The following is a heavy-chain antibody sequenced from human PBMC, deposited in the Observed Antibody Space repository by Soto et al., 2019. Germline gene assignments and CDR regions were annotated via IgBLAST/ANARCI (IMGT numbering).Heavy chain of an antibody. V-gene: IGHV3-74*01. J-gene: IGHJ3*01. Sequence: PGGSLRLSCAASGFTFSIYWMHWVRQAPGKGLVWVSRINSDGRSTSYADSVKGRFTISGDNSKNTLYLQMNTLRVEDTAVYYCAKNRDYDYDAFDVWGQGTVVTVSS. CDR3: AKNRDYDYDAFDV. D-gene: IGHD3-16*01. CDR2: INSDGRST. CDR1: GFTFSIYW.